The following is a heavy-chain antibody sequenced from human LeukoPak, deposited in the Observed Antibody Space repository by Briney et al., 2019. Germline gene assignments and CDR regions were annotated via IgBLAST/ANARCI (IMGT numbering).Heavy chain of an antibody. CDR1: GFTFSNHG. V-gene: IGHV3-33*01. CDR2: IWYDGSNQ. Sequence: PGGSLRLSCAASGFTFSNHGMHWVRQAPGKGLEWGAVIWYDGSNQYYADSVKGRFTISRDNTKNTLYLQVNSLRAEDTAVYYCARDRGGSKYFDYWGQGTLVTVSS. D-gene: IGHD3-16*01. J-gene: IGHJ4*02. CDR3: ARDRGGSKYFDY.